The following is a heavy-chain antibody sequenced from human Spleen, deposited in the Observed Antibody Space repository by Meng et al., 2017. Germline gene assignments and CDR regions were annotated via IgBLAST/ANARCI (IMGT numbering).Heavy chain of an antibody. CDR1: GFSFSDYE. CDR2: ISSSATNM. CDR3: ARVGAYYRDYQH. J-gene: IGHJ1*01. D-gene: IGHD4/OR15-4a*01. Sequence: GGSLRLSCAASGFSFSDYEMNWVRQAPGKGLEWVSYISSSATNMYYADSVKGRFTISRDNARNSLYLQMNSLRAEDTAVYYCARVGAYYRDYQHWGQGTLVTVSS. V-gene: IGHV3-48*03.